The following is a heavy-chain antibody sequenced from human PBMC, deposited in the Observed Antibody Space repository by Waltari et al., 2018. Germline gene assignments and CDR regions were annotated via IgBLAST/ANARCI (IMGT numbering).Heavy chain of an antibody. V-gene: IGHV3-74*01. CDR1: GLNFGSSW. D-gene: IGHD1-26*01. J-gene: IGHJ5*02. Sequence: EVQLLESGGTIVQPGGSLKVACAASGLNFGSSWMHWVRQTAGKGLMWVSDINYDGTQTKYADSGGGRFTISRDNAKSTLYLQMTDLGAEDTAVYFCVRARWDYLYFDTWGQGTLVTVSS. CDR2: INYDGTQT. CDR3: VRARWDYLYFDT.